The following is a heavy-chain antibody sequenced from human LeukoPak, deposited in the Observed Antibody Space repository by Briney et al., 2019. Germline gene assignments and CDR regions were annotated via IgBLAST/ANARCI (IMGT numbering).Heavy chain of an antibody. CDR2: ISGTGYNT. J-gene: IGHJ4*02. CDR3: AKHGSGSLFYFDY. CDR1: GFTFRNCA. D-gene: IGHD3-10*01. V-gene: IGHV3-23*01. Sequence: TGGSLRLSCAASGFTFRNCAMSWVRRAPGKGLEWFSGISGTGYNTYYADSVKGRFTISRDNSKNTLYLQMNSLGAEDTAVYYCAKHGSGSLFYFDYWGQRTLVTVSS.